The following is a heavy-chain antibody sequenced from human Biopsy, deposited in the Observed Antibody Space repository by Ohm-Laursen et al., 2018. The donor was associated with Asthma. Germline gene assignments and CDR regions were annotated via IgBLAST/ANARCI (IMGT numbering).Heavy chain of an antibody. V-gene: IGHV1-46*01. CDR2: INPPTSDT. CDR3: ALSQFDY. Sequence: ASVKVSCKASGYTFTSYYIHWVRQAPGQGLEWVGIINPPTSDTSYAQKFLGRVTVTRDTSTSTVYMELSSLRSEDTAVYYCALSQFDYWGQGTLLTVSS. CDR1: GYTFTSYY. J-gene: IGHJ4*02.